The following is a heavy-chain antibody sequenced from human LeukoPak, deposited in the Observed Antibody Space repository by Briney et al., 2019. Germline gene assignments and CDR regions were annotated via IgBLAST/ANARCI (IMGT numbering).Heavy chain of an antibody. J-gene: IGHJ6*02. CDR3: ARVRAVAANYYYYGMDV. V-gene: IGHV7-4-1*04. Sequence: ASVKVSCKASGYTFTSYAMNWVRQAPGQGLEWMGWINTNTGNPTYAQGFTGRFVFSLDTSVSMAYLQISSLKAEDTAVYYCARVRAVAANYYYYGMDVWGQGTTVTVSS. D-gene: IGHD6-19*01. CDR2: INTNTGNP. CDR1: GYTFTSYA.